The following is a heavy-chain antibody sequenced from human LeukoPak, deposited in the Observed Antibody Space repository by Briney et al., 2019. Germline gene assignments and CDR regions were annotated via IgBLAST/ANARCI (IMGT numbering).Heavy chain of an antibody. J-gene: IGHJ4*02. CDR1: NDSINDSY. V-gene: IGHV4-59*01. Sequence: SETLSLTCTVSNDSINDSYWTWIRQPPGKRLGWIGYISNSGTTKYNPPLKSRVTISVDTSNNQISLRLRSVTAADTAVYFCARGGRNFDYWGQGTLVTVSS. CDR2: ISNSGTT. D-gene: IGHD1-26*01. CDR3: ARGGRNFDY.